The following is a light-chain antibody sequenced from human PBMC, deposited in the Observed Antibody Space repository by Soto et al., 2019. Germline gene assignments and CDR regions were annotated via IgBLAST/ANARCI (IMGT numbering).Light chain of an antibody. CDR2: ATS. CDR3: QQYGRT. Sequence: TQSHSTLSASLGDRVTITCRASQTISKNYIAWYQQKPGRAPRLLIYATSNRATGIADRFSGSGSGTDFSLTISRLEPEDSAVYFCQQYGRTFGQGGKV. V-gene: IGKV3-20*01. J-gene: IGKJ1*01. CDR1: QTISKNY.